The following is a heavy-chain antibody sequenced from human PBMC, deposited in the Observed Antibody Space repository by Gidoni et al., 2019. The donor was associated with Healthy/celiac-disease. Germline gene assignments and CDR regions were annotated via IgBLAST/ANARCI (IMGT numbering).Heavy chain of an antibody. CDR1: GGSFSGYY. V-gene: IGHV4-34*01. D-gene: IGHD2-8*01. CDR3: ARGERYCTNGVCYRASRAEYFQH. J-gene: IGHJ1*01. Sequence: QVQLQPLGAGLLKPSETLSLTCAVYGGSFSGYYWSWIRQPPGKGLEWIGEINPSGSTNYNPSLKSRVTRSVDTSKSQFSLKLSSVTAADTAVYYCARGERYCTNGVCYRASRAEYFQHWGQGTLVTVSS. CDR2: INPSGST.